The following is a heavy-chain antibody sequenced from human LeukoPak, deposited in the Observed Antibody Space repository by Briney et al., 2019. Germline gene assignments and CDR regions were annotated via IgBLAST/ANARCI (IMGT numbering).Heavy chain of an antibody. CDR2: ISSSSSYI. V-gene: IGHV3-21*06. Sequence: GGSLRLSCAASGFTLRNYSMNWVRQAPGKGLEWVSSISSSSSYIYYADSMKGRFTISRDNAKNSLYLQMNSLRAEDTAVYYCASDLYYVGSGDVLWGRGTLVTVSS. CDR1: GFTLRNYS. D-gene: IGHD3-22*01. J-gene: IGHJ2*01. CDR3: ASDLYYVGSGDVL.